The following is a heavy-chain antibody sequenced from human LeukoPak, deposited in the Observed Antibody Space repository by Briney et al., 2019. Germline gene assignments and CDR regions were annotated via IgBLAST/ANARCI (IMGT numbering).Heavy chain of an antibody. V-gene: IGHV3-7*01. D-gene: IGHD5-18*01. J-gene: IGHJ6*03. CDR3: ARVGRLWLRPDYYYYYMDV. Sequence: PGGSLRLSCAASGFTFNSYWMTWVRQAPGKGLEWVASINQDGSQKYYVESLKGRFTISRDNAKNSHYLQMNSLRAEDTAVYYCARVGRLWLRPDYYYYYMDVWGKGTTVTVSS. CDR1: GFTFNSYW. CDR2: INQDGSQK.